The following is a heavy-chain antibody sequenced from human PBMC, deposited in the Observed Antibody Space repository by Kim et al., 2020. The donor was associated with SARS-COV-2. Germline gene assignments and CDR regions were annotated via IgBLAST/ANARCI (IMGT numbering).Heavy chain of an antibody. V-gene: IGHV3-23*03. Sequence: GGSLRLSCAASGFTFSSYAMSWVRQAPGKGLEWVSVIYSGGSYTYYADSVKGRFTISRDNSKNTLFLQMNSLRVEDTAVYYCAKDGRAGRTWGYYYYGLDVWGQGTTVTVSS. CDR3: AKDGRAGRTWGYYYYGLDV. CDR2: IYSGGSYT. D-gene: IGHD3-10*01. CDR1: GFTFSSYA. J-gene: IGHJ6*02.